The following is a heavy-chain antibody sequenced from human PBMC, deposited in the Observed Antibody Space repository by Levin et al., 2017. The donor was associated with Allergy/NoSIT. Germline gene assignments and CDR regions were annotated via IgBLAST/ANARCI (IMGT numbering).Heavy chain of an antibody. J-gene: IGHJ4*02. D-gene: IGHD5-12*01. Sequence: GVSLRLSCTASGFMVNSYSMNWVRQAPGKGLDFVAHTGRGPGDIRYSASVEGRFTISRDNAKNSVYLQMNSLRAEDTGIYYCARDARRFDSGYDYWFDYWGQGIRVTVSS. CDR1: GFMVNSYS. V-gene: IGHV3-48*01. CDR3: ARDARRFDSGYDYWFDY. CDR2: TGRGPGDI.